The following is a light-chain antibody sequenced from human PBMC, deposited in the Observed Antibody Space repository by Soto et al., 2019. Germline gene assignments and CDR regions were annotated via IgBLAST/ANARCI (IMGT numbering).Light chain of an antibody. V-gene: IGLV2-18*02. Sequence: SALTQHPSVSGSPGQSVTISCTGTSSDVGSYNRVSWYQQPPVTAPKLIIYAVSKPPSGVPDRFSESKSGNTASLTISGLQSEYEADDYCSSYTSSSTYVFGTGTKLTVL. CDR2: AVS. CDR1: SSDVGSYNR. CDR3: SSYTSSSTYV. J-gene: IGLJ1*01.